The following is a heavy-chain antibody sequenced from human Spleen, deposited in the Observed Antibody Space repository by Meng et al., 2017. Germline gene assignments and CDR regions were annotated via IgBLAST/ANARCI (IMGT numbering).Heavy chain of an antibody. CDR2: ISNSGGTI. Sequence: GESLKISCAASGFTFSDYYMTWIRQAPGKGLEWVSYISNSGGTIYYADSVKGRFTISRDNAKNSLYLQMNSLRPEDTALYYCVRGGTYADYGSGGYFDYWGQGTLVTVSS. D-gene: IGHD4-17*01. CDR1: GFTFSDYY. J-gene: IGHJ4*02. V-gene: IGHV3-11*01. CDR3: VRGGTYADYGSGGYFDY.